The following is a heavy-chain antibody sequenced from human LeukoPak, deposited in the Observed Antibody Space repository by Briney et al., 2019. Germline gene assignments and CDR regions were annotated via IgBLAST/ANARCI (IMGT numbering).Heavy chain of an antibody. J-gene: IGHJ4*02. CDR2: ISSSSSYI. V-gene: IGHV3-21*04. D-gene: IGHD5-24*01. CDR1: GFTFSSYS. Sequence: GGSLRLSCAAPGFTFSSYSMNWVRQAPGKGLEWVSSISSSSSYIYYADSVKGRFTISRDNSKNTLYLQMNSLRAEDTAVYYCARGVLGDGYNYYFDYWGQGTLVTVSS. CDR3: ARGVLGDGYNYYFDY.